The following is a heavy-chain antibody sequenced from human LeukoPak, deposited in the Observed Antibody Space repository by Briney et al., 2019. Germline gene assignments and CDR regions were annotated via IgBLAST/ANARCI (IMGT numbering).Heavy chain of an antibody. CDR1: GGSFSGYY. CDR3: ARRGYCSSTSCPRRVFDP. J-gene: IGHJ5*02. D-gene: IGHD2-2*01. CDR2: INHSGST. V-gene: IGHV4-34*01. Sequence: SETLSLTCAVYGGSFSGYYWSWIRQPPGKGLEWIGEINHSGSTNYNPSLKSRVTISVDTSKNQFSLKLSSVTAADTAVYYCARRGYCSSTSCPRRVFDPWGQGTLVTVSS.